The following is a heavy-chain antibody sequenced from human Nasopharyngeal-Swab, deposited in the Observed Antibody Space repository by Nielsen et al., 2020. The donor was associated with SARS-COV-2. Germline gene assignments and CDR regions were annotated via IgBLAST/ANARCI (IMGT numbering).Heavy chain of an antibody. CDR1: GGSISSGSYY. CDR2: IHTSGST. CDR3: ASTPRITIFGVVTSQFDY. J-gene: IGHJ4*02. D-gene: IGHD3-3*01. Sequence: SETLSLTCTVSGGSISSGSYYWSWIRQPAGKGLEWIGRIHTSGSTNYNPSLKSRVTISVDTSKNQFSLKLSSVTAADTAVYYCASTPRITIFGVVTSQFDYWGQGTLVTVSS. V-gene: IGHV4-61*02.